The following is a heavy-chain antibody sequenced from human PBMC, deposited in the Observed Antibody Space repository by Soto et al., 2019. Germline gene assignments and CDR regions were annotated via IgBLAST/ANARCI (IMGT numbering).Heavy chain of an antibody. CDR3: ARYIVATKYLEY. Sequence: EVQLVESGGGLVQPGGSLRLSCAASGFTFSDHYMDWVRQAPGKGMEWIGHIKNKPKSYTTQYSTSVKGRFTIPRDYSINPLHLQMESLRADDTAVYYCARYIVATKYLEYWGQGTLVTVSS. J-gene: IGHJ4*02. D-gene: IGHD5-12*01. V-gene: IGHV3-72*01. CDR1: GFTFSDHY. CDR2: IKNKPKSYTT.